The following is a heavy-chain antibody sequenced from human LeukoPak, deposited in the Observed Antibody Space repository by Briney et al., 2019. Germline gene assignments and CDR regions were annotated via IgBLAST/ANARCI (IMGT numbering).Heavy chain of an antibody. D-gene: IGHD3-3*01. CDR1: GYTLTSYG. CDR2: ISAYNGNT. Sequence: ASVKLSCKASGYTLTSYGISWVRQAPGQGLEWMGWISAYNGNTNYAQKLQGRVTMTTDTSTSTAYMELRSLRSDDTAVYYCASNPPFGAYEGKWFDPWGQGTLVTVSS. V-gene: IGHV1-18*01. CDR3: ASNPPFGAYEGKWFDP. J-gene: IGHJ5*02.